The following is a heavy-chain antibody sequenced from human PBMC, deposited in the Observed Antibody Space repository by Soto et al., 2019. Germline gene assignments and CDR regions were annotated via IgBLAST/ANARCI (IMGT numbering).Heavy chain of an antibody. J-gene: IGHJ4*02. CDR1: GFTFSSYA. Sequence: GGSLRLSCAASGFTFSSYAIHWVRQAPGKGLEYVSAISSNGGSTYYADSVKGRFTISRDNSKNTLYLQMGSLRAEDMAVYYCARSSSGGYDYWGQGTLVTV. V-gene: IGHV3-64*02. CDR2: ISSNGGST. D-gene: IGHD6-19*01. CDR3: ARSSSGGYDY.